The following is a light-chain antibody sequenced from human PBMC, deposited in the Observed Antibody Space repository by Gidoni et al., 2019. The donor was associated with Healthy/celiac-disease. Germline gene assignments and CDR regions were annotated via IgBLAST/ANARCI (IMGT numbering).Light chain of an antibody. Sequence: SYVLTQPPSVSVAPGQTDRITCGGNNIGSKSVHWYQQKPGQAPVLVVYDDSDRPSGSPARFSGSNSGNTATLTISRVEAGDEADYYCQVWDSSSDHAVFGGGTQLTVL. CDR1: NIGSKS. CDR2: DDS. V-gene: IGLV3-21*02. J-gene: IGLJ7*01. CDR3: QVWDSSSDHAV.